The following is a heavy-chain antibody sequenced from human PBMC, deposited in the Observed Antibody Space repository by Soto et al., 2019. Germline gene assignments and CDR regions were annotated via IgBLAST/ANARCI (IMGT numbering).Heavy chain of an antibody. Sequence: GGSLRLSCATSGFSFSTYAIHWVRQAPGKGLDWVAVISNDGSKRYYAQSVKGRFTISRDNSNNTVDLQMNSPRAEDTALYYCARSTAVAGLDYWGPCTLVTVSS. CDR2: ISNDGSKR. J-gene: IGHJ4*02. D-gene: IGHD6-19*01. CDR3: ARSTAVAGLDY. CDR1: GFSFSTYA. V-gene: IGHV3-30-3*01.